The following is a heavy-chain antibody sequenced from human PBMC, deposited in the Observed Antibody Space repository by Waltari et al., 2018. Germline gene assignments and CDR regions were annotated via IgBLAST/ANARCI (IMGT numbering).Heavy chain of an antibody. D-gene: IGHD3-22*01. J-gene: IGHJ4*02. Sequence: QVQLQESGPGLVKPSETLSLTCAVSGYSLSSGYYWGWLRQPPGKGLEWIGSIYHSGSTYYKSSLKSRVTISVDTSKNQFSLKVSSVTAADTAVYYCARAPFRSGYYYGSLFFDYWGQGTLVTVSS. CDR2: IYHSGST. V-gene: IGHV4-38-2*01. CDR1: GYSLSSGYY. CDR3: ARAPFRSGYYYGSLFFDY.